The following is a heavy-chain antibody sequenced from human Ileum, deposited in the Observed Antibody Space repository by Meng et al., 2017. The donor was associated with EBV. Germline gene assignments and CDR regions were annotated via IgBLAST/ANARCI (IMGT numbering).Heavy chain of an antibody. D-gene: IGHD4-11*01. CDR3: ARGVTTVLYWFFDL. CDR2: IRADSGNT. CDR1: GYTFTNYG. Sequence: QGRLVQSGAGVSKAGASVKVSCKASGYTFTNYGISWVRPAPGQGLEWMGRIRADSGNTNYPQKFQGRVTMTTDTSTRTAYMEVRRLRSDDTAVYYCARGVTTVLYWFFDLWGRGTLVTVSS. V-gene: IGHV1-18*01. J-gene: IGHJ2*01.